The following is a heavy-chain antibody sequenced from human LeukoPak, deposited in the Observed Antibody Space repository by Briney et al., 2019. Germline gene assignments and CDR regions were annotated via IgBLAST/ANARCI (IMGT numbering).Heavy chain of an antibody. Sequence: AASVKVSCKASGGTFSSYAISWVRQAPGQGLEWMGWINPNSGGTKYAQKFQGRVTMTRDTSISTAYMELSRLTSDDTAVYYCARDFGYGDYAFDYWGQGTLVTVSS. CDR1: GGTFSSYA. V-gene: IGHV1-2*02. D-gene: IGHD4-17*01. CDR2: INPNSGGT. J-gene: IGHJ4*02. CDR3: ARDFGYGDYAFDY.